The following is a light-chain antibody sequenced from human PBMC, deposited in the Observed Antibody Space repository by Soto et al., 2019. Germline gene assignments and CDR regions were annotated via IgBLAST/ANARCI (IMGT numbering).Light chain of an antibody. CDR1: SSKIGTNT. CDR2: SND. CDR3: AAWAGSIVV. V-gene: IGLV1-44*01. J-gene: IGLJ2*01. Sequence: QSVLTQPPSASGAPGQRVTISCSGSSSKIGTNTVNWYQQLPGTAPKILIYSNDQRASGVPDRFSGSKSGTSASLAISGLQSEDEADYYCAAWAGSIVVFGGGTKVTVL.